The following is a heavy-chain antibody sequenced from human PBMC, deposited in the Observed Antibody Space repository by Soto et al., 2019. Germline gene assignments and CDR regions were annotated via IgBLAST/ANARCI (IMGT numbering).Heavy chain of an antibody. CDR2: INHSGST. V-gene: IGHV4-34*01. CDR1: GGSFSGYY. CDR3: ARGGDIVVVPAAPAYYYGMDV. Sequence: QVQLQQWSAGLLKPSETLSLTCAVYGGSFSGYYWSWIRQPPGKGLEWIGEINHSGSTNYNPSLKSRVTISVDTSKNQFSLKLSSVTAADTAVYYCARGGDIVVVPAAPAYYYGMDVWGQGTTVTVSS. J-gene: IGHJ6*02. D-gene: IGHD2-2*01.